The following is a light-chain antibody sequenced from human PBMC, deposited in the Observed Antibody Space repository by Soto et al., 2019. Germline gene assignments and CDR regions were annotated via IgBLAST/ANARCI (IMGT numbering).Light chain of an antibody. V-gene: IGKV3-11*01. CDR1: QSVSSH. J-gene: IGKJ2*01. Sequence: EIVLTQSPATLSLSPRERATLSCRASQSVSSHLAWYQQKPGQAPRLLIYDASNRATGIPARFSGSGSGSDFTLTISSLEPEDFAVYYCQQRSNWPRTFGQGTKLEIK. CDR3: QQRSNWPRT. CDR2: DAS.